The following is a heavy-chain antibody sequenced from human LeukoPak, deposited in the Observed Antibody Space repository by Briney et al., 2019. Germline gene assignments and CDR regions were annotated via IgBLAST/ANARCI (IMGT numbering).Heavy chain of an antibody. V-gene: IGHV3-21*01. CDR3: ARRSYYDSSGYGD. CDR2: ISSSTSYI. Sequence: GGSLRLSCAASGFTFSSYSMNWVRQAPGKGLEWVSSISSSTSYIYYADSVKGRFTISRDNAKNSLYLQMNSLKAEDTVLYYCARRSYYDSSGYGDWGQGTLVTVSS. D-gene: IGHD3-22*01. CDR1: GFTFSSYS. J-gene: IGHJ4*02.